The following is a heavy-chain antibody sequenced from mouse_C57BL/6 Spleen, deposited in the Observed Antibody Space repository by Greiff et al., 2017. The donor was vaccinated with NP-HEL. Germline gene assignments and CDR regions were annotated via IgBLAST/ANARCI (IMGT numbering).Heavy chain of an antibody. CDR2: IRLKSDNYAT. J-gene: IGHJ3*01. CDR3: TDCAY. CDR1: GFTFSNYW. V-gene: IGHV6-3*01. Sequence: DVMLVESGGGLVQPGGSMKLSCVASGFTFSNYWMNWVRQSPEKGLEWVAQIRLKSDNYATHYAESVKGRFTISRDDSKSSVYLQMNNLRAEDTGIYYCTDCAYWGQGTLVTVSA.